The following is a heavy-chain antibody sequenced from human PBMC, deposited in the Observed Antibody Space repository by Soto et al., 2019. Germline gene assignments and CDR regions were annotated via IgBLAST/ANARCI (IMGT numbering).Heavy chain of an antibody. Sequence: EVHLSESGGGLVQPGESLRISCAAPGFIFSDYAMTWVRQAPGRGLEWVSGISGSGESIYYADSVEGRFTISRDNSKNTLYLQMNSLRGEDTAVYYCARDRHGSDWYTYYFYTLAVWGQGTTVTVSS. CDR2: ISGSGESI. CDR1: GFIFSDYA. CDR3: ARDRHGSDWYTYYFYTLAV. V-gene: IGHV3-23*01. J-gene: IGHJ6*02. D-gene: IGHD6-13*01.